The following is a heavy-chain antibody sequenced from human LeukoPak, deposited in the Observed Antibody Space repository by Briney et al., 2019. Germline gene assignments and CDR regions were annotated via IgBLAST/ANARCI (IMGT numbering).Heavy chain of an antibody. CDR2: INPSGGST. V-gene: IGHV1-46*01. Sequence: ASVKVSCKASGYTFTSYYMHCVRQAPGQGLEWMGIINPSGGSTSYAQKFQGRVTMTRDTSTSTVYMELSSLRSEDTAVYYCARVTEGYCSSTSCPHFDYWGQGTLVTVSS. D-gene: IGHD2-2*01. CDR3: ARVTEGYCSSTSCPHFDY. CDR1: GYTFTSYY. J-gene: IGHJ4*02.